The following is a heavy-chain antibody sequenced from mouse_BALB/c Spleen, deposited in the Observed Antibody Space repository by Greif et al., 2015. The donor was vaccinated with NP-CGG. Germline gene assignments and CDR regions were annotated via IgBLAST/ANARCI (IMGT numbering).Heavy chain of an antibody. CDR3: ARDWYFVY. J-gene: IGHJ2*01. Sequence: VKLMESGSVLVRPGASVKLSCKASGYTFTSSWMHWAKQRPGQGLEWIGEIHPNSGNTNYNEKFKGKATLTVDTSSSTAYVDLSSLTSEDSAVYYCARDWYFVYWGEGATLTVSS. CDR1: GYTFTSSW. V-gene: IGHV1S130*01. CDR2: IHPNSGNT. D-gene: IGHD4-1*01.